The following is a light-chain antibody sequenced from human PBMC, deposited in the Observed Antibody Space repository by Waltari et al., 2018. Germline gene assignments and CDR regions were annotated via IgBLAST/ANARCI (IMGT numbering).Light chain of an antibody. J-gene: IGKJ1*01. Sequence: DTVLMQSPGTLSLSPGERATLSCRASHSVNSNYLAWYQQKPGQAPRLLIYGASSRATGIPDRFSASGSGTDFTLTISRLEPEDFVVYYCQQFHTSPRTFGQGTKVEIK. CDR2: GAS. CDR1: HSVNSNY. V-gene: IGKV3-20*01. CDR3: QQFHTSPRT.